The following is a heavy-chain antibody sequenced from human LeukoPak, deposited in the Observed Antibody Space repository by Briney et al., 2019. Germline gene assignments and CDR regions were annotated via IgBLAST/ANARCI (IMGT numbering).Heavy chain of an antibody. Sequence: PGGSLRLSCAASGFSFSSYGMHWVRQAPGKGLEWVAGISYDGSNKYYADFVEGRFTISRDNSKNTLYLQMNSLRAEDTAVYYCAKDLGYYYDSSMDVWGQGTTVTVSS. D-gene: IGHD3-22*01. J-gene: IGHJ6*02. CDR3: AKDLGYYYDSSMDV. V-gene: IGHV3-30*18. CDR2: ISYDGSNK. CDR1: GFSFSSYG.